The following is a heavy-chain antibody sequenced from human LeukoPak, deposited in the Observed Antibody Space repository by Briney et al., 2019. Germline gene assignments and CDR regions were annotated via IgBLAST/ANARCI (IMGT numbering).Heavy chain of an antibody. Sequence: PGGSLRLSCAASGFTFSSYWMTWVRQAPGKGLEWVANIQQDGSEKYYVDSVKGRFTISRDNAKDSLYLQMNSLRAEDTAVYYCARQSNSGYDWENWFDPWGQGTLVTVSS. D-gene: IGHD5-12*01. CDR1: GFTFSSYW. V-gene: IGHV3-7*01. CDR2: IQQDGSEK. CDR3: ARQSNSGYDWENWFDP. J-gene: IGHJ5*02.